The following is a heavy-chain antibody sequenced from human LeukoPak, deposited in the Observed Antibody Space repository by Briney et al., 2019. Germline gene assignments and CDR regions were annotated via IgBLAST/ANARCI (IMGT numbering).Heavy chain of an antibody. V-gene: IGHV3-7*01. J-gene: IGHJ4*02. Sequence: GGSLRLSCAASGFTLSSYWMSWVRQAPGKGLEWVANIKQDGSEKYYVDSVKGRFTISRDNAKNSLYLQMNRLRVEDTAVYYCAKDKGFYDILTLDYWGQGTLVTVSS. CDR3: AKDKGFYDILTLDY. CDR1: GFTLSSYW. D-gene: IGHD3-9*01. CDR2: IKQDGSEK.